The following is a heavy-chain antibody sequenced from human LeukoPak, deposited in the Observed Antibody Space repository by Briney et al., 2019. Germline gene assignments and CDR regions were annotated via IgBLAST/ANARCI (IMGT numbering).Heavy chain of an antibody. Sequence: GASVKVSCKASGYTFTSYYMHWVRQAPGQGLEWMGIINPSGGSTSYAQKFQGRVTMTGDTSTSTVYMELSSLRSEDTAVYYCARERYYYGSGSRNWFDPWGQGTLVTVSS. CDR2: INPSGGST. CDR3: ARERYYYGSGSRNWFDP. J-gene: IGHJ5*02. CDR1: GYTFTSYY. V-gene: IGHV1-46*01. D-gene: IGHD3-10*01.